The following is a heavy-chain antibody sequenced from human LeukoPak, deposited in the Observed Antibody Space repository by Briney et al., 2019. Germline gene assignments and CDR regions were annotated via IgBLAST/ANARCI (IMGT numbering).Heavy chain of an antibody. CDR3: ARWVGGYSYGYDY. V-gene: IGHV4-30-4*01. D-gene: IGHD5-18*01. CDR2: IYYSGST. Sequence: SQPLSFTCTVSGVSISSGDYYWRWIRQPPGKGLECIGYIYYSGSTYYNPSLKSRVTISVDTSKNQFSLKLTSVTAADTAVYYCARWVGGYSYGYDYWGQGTLVTVSS. CDR1: GVSISSGDYY. J-gene: IGHJ4*02.